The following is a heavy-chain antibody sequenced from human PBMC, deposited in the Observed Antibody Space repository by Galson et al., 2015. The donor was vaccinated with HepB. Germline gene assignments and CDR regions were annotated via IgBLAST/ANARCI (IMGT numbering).Heavy chain of an antibody. Sequence: SLRLSCAASGFTFSSYAMSWVRQAPGKGLEWVSGISGSGGSTYYADSVKGRSTISRDNSKNTLYLQMNSLRAEDTAVYYCAKHLSSSWFRGAFDIWGQGTMVTVSS. CDR3: AKHLSSSWFRGAFDI. J-gene: IGHJ3*02. D-gene: IGHD6-13*01. CDR2: ISGSGGST. V-gene: IGHV3-23*01. CDR1: GFTFSSYA.